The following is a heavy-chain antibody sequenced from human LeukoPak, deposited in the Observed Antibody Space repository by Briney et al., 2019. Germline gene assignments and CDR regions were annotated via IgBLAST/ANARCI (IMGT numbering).Heavy chain of an antibody. V-gene: IGHV4-59*01. J-gene: IGHJ4*02. CDR3: ARVHFSSSPYFDY. D-gene: IGHD6-6*01. CDR2: IYYSGNT. Sequence: SETLSLTCTVSGASMNSYYWGWIRQPPGKGLECIGYIYYSGNTNYNPSLKSRVTISVDTSKNQFSLKLSSVSAADTAVYYCARVHFSSSPYFDYWGQGTLVTVSS. CDR1: GASMNSYY.